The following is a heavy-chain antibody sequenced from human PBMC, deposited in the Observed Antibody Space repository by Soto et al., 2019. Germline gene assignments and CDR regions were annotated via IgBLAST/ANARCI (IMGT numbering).Heavy chain of an antibody. CDR1: GFTFSSYT. Sequence: EVHLVESGGGLVKPGESLRLSCAASGFTFSSYTMNWVRQAPGKGLEWGSSISSGSGYIYYADSLKGRFTISRDNAKNSLYLQMNSLRAEDTAVYFCARLRYSSGEKWFDPWGQGTLVTVSS. J-gene: IGHJ5*02. CDR2: ISSGSGYI. D-gene: IGHD6-19*01. V-gene: IGHV3-21*01. CDR3: ARLRYSSGEKWFDP.